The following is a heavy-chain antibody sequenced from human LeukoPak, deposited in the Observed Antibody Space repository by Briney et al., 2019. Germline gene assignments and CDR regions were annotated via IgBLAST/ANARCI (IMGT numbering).Heavy chain of an antibody. CDR1: GFTFTSYS. CDR3: ARPPGSNTVTVSYWYFDL. V-gene: IGHV3-21*01. Sequence: GGSLRLSCAASGFTFTSYSMDWVRQAPGKGLEWVSSISIISSYIYYADSVKGRFTISRHNAKNSLYLQMNSLRAEDTAVYYCARPPGSNTVTVSYWYFDLWGRGTLVTVSS. J-gene: IGHJ2*01. CDR2: ISIISSYI. D-gene: IGHD4-17*01.